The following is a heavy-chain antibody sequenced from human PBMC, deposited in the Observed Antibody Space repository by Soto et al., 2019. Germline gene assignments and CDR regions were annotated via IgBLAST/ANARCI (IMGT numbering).Heavy chain of an antibody. V-gene: IGHV3-21*01. Sequence: PGGSLRLSCVFSGFTFSNYTMNCVRQAPGKGLEWVSSINGRSNYVYYADSVKGRFTISRDNAKNSLYLQMNRLRAEDTAIYYCAREDGVVGSSSAFDHWGLGTLVTVSS. CDR1: GFTFSNYT. D-gene: IGHD1-26*01. J-gene: IGHJ4*02. CDR2: INGRSNYV. CDR3: AREDGVVGSSSAFDH.